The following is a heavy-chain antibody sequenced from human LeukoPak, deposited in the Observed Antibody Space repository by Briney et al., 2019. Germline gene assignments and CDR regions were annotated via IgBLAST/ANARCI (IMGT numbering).Heavy chain of an antibody. CDR1: GGSISSYY. CDR2: IYYSGST. V-gene: IGHV4-59*12. Sequence: SETLSLTCTVSGGSISSYYWSWIRQPPGKGLEWIGYIYYSGSTNYNPSLKSRVTISVDTSKNQFSLKLSSVTAADTAVYYCARERIAAAGEYYFDYWGQGTLVTVSS. J-gene: IGHJ4*02. D-gene: IGHD6-13*01. CDR3: ARERIAAAGEYYFDY.